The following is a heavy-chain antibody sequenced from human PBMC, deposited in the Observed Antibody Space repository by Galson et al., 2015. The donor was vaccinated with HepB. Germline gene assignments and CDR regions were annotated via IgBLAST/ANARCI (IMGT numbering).Heavy chain of an antibody. CDR2: IRSKANSYAT. Sequence: SLRLSCAASGFTFSGSAMHWVRQASGKGLEWVGRIRSKANSYATAYAASVKGRFTISRDDSKNTAYLQMNSLKTEDTAVYYCTRRLDDSSGYYYEWFDPWGQGTLVTVSS. CDR3: TRRLDDSSGYYYEWFDP. CDR1: GFTFSGSA. J-gene: IGHJ5*02. D-gene: IGHD3-22*01. V-gene: IGHV3-73*01.